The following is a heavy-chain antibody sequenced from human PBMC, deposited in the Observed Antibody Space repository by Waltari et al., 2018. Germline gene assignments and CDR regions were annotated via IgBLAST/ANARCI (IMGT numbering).Heavy chain of an antibody. D-gene: IGHD6-13*01. V-gene: IGHV4-39*07. J-gene: IGHJ3*02. CDR2: IYFAGST. CDR1: GDSIGSGYYY. CDR3: AREVGGSSWSTTPRGDAFDI. Sequence: QLQLRESGPGLLKPSETLSLTCSVSGDSIGSGYYYWGWIRQAPGKGLEWIGSIYFAGSTYDNPSLKRRLTISVDTSKNQFSLRLSSVTAADTAVYYCAREVGGSSWSTTPRGDAFDIWGQGTMVTVSS.